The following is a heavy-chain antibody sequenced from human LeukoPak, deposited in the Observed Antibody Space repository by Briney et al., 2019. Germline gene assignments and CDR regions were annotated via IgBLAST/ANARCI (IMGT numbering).Heavy chain of an antibody. CDR1: GGTFSSYA. V-gene: IGHV1-69*04. D-gene: IGHD3-3*01. J-gene: IGHJ6*02. CDR2: IIPILGIA. Sequence: VASVKVSCTASGGTFSSYAISWVRQAPGQGLEWMGRIIPILGIANYAQKFQGRVTITADKSTSTAYMELSSLRSEDTAVYYCAREQYDFWSGYRRGYYYYGMDVWGQGTTVTVSS. CDR3: AREQYDFWSGYRRGYYYYGMDV.